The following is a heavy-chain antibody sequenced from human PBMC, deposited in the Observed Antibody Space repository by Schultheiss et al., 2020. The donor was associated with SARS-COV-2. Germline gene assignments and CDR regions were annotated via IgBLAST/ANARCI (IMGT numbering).Heavy chain of an antibody. V-gene: IGHV3-64*01. Sequence: GGSLRLSCAASGFTFSSYAMHWVRQAPGKGLEYVSAISSNGGSTYYANSVKGRFTISRDNAKNSLYLQMNSLRAEDTAVYYCATVRDCSSTSCQFDAFDIWGQGTMVTVSS. D-gene: IGHD2-2*01. CDR3: ATVRDCSSTSCQFDAFDI. CDR1: GFTFSSYA. CDR2: ISSNGGST. J-gene: IGHJ3*02.